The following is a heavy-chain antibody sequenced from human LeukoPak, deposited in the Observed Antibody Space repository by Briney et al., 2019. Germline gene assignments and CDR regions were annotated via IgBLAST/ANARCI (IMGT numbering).Heavy chain of an antibody. CDR1: GGSFSGYY. J-gene: IGHJ3*02. Sequence: PSETLSLTCAVYGGSFSGYYWSWIRQPPGKGLEWIGEINHSGSTNYNPSLKSRVTISVDTSKNQFSLKLSSVTAADTAVYYCARPLLRYFEDAFDIWGQGTMVTVSS. CDR2: INHSGST. CDR3: ARPLLRYFEDAFDI. D-gene: IGHD3-9*01. V-gene: IGHV4-34*01.